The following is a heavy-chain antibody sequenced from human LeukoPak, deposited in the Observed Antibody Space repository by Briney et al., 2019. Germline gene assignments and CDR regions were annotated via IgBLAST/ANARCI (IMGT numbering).Heavy chain of an antibody. D-gene: IGHD4-17*01. V-gene: IGHV4-59*12. CDR1: GGSISSYY. J-gene: IGHJ4*02. Sequence: PSETLSLTCTVSGGSISSYYWSWIRQPPGKGLEWIGYIYYSGSTNYNPSLKSRVTISVDTSKNQFSLKLSSVTAADTAVYYCARRLRGPSRKYYFDYWGQGTLVTVFS. CDR3: ARRLRGPSRKYYFDY. CDR2: IYYSGST.